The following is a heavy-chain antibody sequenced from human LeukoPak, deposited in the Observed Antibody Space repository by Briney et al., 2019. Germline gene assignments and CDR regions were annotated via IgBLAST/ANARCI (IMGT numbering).Heavy chain of an antibody. J-gene: IGHJ4*02. CDR2: ISSDGSNS. CDR3: ARDRGDCSGGSCYSDYFDY. CDR1: GFTISNYW. Sequence: GGSLRLSCAASGFTISNYWMHWVRHAPGKGLVWVSGISSDGSNSIYADSMKGRFTISRDNSKNTLYLQLNSLTAEDTAVYYCARDRGDCSGGSCYSDYFDYWGQGTLVTVSS. D-gene: IGHD2-15*01. V-gene: IGHV3-74*01.